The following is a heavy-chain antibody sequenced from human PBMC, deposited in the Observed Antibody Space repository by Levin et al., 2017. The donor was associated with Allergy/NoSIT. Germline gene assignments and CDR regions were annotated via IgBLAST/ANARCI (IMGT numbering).Heavy chain of an antibody. Sequence: GESLKISCKGSGYKFTNYWIGWVRQMPGKGLEWMGIIYPGDSDTRYSPSFQGQVTISADKSINTAYLQWSSLKASDTAMYYCARPTTMARGGAVHGFDIWGQGTTVSVSP. V-gene: IGHV5-51*01. CDR3: ARPTTMARGGAVHGFDI. CDR2: IYPGDSDT. D-gene: IGHD3-10*01. CDR1: GYKFTNYW. J-gene: IGHJ3*02.